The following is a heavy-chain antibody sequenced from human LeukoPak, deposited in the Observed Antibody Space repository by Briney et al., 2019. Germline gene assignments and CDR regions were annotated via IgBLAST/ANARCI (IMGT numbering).Heavy chain of an antibody. CDR2: ISYSGST. J-gene: IGHJ4*02. CDR3: ARDSGDFAY. Sequence: PSETLSLTCTVSGGSVTSGRNHWNWIRQPPGKGLEWIGYISYSGSTNYNPSLKSRVTISIDTSKNQFSLKLSSVTAADTAVYYCARDSGDFAYWGQGTLVTVSS. CDR1: GGSVTSGRNH. V-gene: IGHV4-61*01.